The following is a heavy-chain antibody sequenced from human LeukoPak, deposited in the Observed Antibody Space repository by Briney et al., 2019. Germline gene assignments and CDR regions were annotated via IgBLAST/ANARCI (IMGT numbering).Heavy chain of an antibody. Sequence: GGSLRLSCAASGFTFSSYGMHWVRQAPGKGLEWVAFIRYDGSNKYYADSVKGRFTISRDNSKNTLYLQMNSLRAEDTAVYYCASALMGVVVPAANYYYYMDVWGKGTTVTVSS. D-gene: IGHD2-2*01. CDR1: GFTFSSYG. CDR2: IRYDGSNK. J-gene: IGHJ6*03. V-gene: IGHV3-30*02. CDR3: ASALMGVVVPAANYYYYMDV.